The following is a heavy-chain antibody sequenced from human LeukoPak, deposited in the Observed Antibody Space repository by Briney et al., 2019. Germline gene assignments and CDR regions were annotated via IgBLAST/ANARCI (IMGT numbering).Heavy chain of an antibody. CDR1: GYTFSSYY. V-gene: IGHV1-46*01. CDR2: INPSGGST. D-gene: IGHD3-10*01. CDR3: ARANPSDYGSGSYYNWSFDY. J-gene: IGHJ4*02. Sequence: ASVKVSCKASGYTFSSYYMHWVRQAPGQGLEWMGIINPSGGSTSYAQKFQGRVTMTRDTSTSTVYMELSSLRSEDTAVYYCARANPSDYGSGSYYNWSFDYWGQGTLVTVSS.